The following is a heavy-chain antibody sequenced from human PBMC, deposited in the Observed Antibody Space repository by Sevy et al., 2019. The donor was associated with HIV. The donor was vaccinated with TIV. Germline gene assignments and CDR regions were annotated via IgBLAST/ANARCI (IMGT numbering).Heavy chain of an antibody. CDR3: AKDVGQWLGKDAFDV. CDR1: GFTFDDYG. Sequence: GGSLRLSCAASGFTFDDYGINWVRQAPGKGLEWVSGISWNSGSIGYADSVKGRFTISRDNAKNSLYLQMNSLRPDDTGLYYCAKDVGQWLGKDAFDVWGRGTMVNVSS. D-gene: IGHD6-19*01. V-gene: IGHV3-9*01. J-gene: IGHJ3*01. CDR2: ISWNSGSI.